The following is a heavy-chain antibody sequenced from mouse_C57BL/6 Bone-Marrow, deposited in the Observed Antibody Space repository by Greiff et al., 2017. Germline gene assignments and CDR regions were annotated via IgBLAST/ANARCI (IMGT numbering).Heavy chain of an antibody. J-gene: IGHJ4*01. CDR1: GYTFTSYW. CDR2: IHPNSGST. Sequence: QVQLKQPGAELVKPGASVKLSCKASGYTFTSYWMHWVKQRPGQGLEWIGMIHPNSGSTNYNEKFKSKATLTVDKSSSTAYMQLSSLTSEDSAVYYCAGGVLGDYYAMDYWGQGTSVTVSS. V-gene: IGHV1-64*01. CDR3: AGGVLGDYYAMDY. D-gene: IGHD3-3*01.